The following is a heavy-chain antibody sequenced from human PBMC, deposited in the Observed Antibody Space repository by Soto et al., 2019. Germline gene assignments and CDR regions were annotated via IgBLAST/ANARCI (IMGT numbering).Heavy chain of an antibody. J-gene: IGHJ4*02. Sequence: GGSLRLSCAASGFTFSNAWMNWVRQAPGKGLEWVGRIKSKTDGGTTDYAAPVKGRFTISRDDSKNTLYLQMNSLSTEDTAVYYCARVRSGGSMRPFDSWGQGTLVTVSS. V-gene: IGHV3-15*07. CDR2: IKSKTDGGTT. CDR3: ARVRSGGSMRPFDS. CDR1: GFTFSNAW. D-gene: IGHD2-15*01.